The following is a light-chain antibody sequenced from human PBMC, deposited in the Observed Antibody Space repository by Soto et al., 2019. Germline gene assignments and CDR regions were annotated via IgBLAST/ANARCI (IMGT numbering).Light chain of an antibody. CDR3: SSYTSSSTLV. J-gene: IGLJ1*01. V-gene: IGLV2-14*01. CDR2: EVS. Sequence: QSALTQPASVSGSPGQSITISCTGTSSVVGGYNYVSWYQQHPGKAPKLMIYEVSNRPSGVSNRFSGSKSDNTASLTISGLQAEDEADYYCSSYTSSSTLVFGTGTKLTVL. CDR1: SSVVGGYNY.